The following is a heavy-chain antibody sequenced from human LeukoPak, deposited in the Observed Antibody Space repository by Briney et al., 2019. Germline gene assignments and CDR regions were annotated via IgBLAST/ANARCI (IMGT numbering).Heavy chain of an antibody. CDR3: VRWYGGSGLENYYYYMDV. CDR2: ISGSGGST. D-gene: IGHD3-10*01. CDR1: GFTFSSYG. V-gene: IGHV3-23*01. Sequence: RPGGSLRLSCAASGFTFSSYGMSWVRQAPGKGLEWVSAISGSGGSTYYADSVKGRFTISRDNSKNTLYLQMNSLRAEDTAVYYCVRWYGGSGLENYYYYMDVWGKGTTVTISS. J-gene: IGHJ6*03.